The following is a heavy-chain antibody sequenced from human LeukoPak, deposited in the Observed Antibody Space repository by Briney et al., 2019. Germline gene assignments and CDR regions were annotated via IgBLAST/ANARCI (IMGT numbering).Heavy chain of an antibody. CDR3: AKGSGRRDFDF. J-gene: IGHJ4*02. V-gene: IGHV4-38-2*02. CDR1: GYSISSGYY. D-gene: IGHD1-1*01. CDR2: IFHSGIT. Sequence: SETLSLTCSVSGYSISSGYYWSWIRQPPGKGLEWIGSIFHSGITYYNPSLKSRVTISVDTSKNQFSLKLSSVTAADTAVYFCAKGSGRRDFDFWGQGTLVTVSS.